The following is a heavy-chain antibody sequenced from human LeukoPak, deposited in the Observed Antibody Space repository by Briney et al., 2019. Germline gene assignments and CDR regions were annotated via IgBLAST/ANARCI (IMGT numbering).Heavy chain of an antibody. V-gene: IGHV1-2*02. CDR1: GYTFTVYY. D-gene: IGHD4-17*01. J-gene: IGHJ4*02. Sequence: ASVKVSCKASGYTFTVYYMHWVRQAPGQGLEWMGWINPNSGGTNYAQKFQGRVTMTRDTSISTAYMELSRLRSDDTAVYYCARDLTQSRYGAMIYFDYWAQGTLVTVSS. CDR2: INPNSGGT. CDR3: ARDLTQSRYGAMIYFDY.